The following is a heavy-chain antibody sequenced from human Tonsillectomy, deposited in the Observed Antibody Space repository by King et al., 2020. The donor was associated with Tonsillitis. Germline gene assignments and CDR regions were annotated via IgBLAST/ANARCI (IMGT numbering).Heavy chain of an antibody. CDR3: ARVNLMVGATIHYGMDV. Sequence: QLVQSGAEVKKPGASVKVSCKASGYTFSYYGITWVRQAPGQGLEWMGWISADNGNTNYAQNFQGRITMSTDTSASTSYMELRSLRSDDTAVYYCARVNLMVGATIHYGMDVWGQGTTVTVSS. J-gene: IGHJ6*02. CDR2: ISADNGNT. D-gene: IGHD1-26*01. V-gene: IGHV1-18*04. CDR1: GYTFSYYG.